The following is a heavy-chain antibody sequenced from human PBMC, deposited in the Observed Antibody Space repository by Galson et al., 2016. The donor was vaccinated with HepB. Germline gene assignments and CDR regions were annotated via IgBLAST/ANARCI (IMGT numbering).Heavy chain of an antibody. CDR2: ISSTSNNI. CDR1: GFRFSDFY. V-gene: IGHV3-11*01. CDR3: PRATFDFWSGFYINH. J-gene: IGHJ4*02. D-gene: IGHD3-3*01. Sequence: SLRLFCAASGFRFSDFYMTWIRQTPGKGLEWLSYISSTSNNIYYADSLKNRFTVSRDNGDNSLYLQMNSLTAEDTAVYYCPRATFDFWSGFYINHWGQGTLVSVSP.